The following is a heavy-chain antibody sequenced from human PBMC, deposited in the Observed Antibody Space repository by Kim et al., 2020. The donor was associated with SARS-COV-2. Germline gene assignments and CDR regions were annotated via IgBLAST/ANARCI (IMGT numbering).Heavy chain of an antibody. J-gene: IGHJ5*02. V-gene: IGHV3-30-3*01. CDR2: ISYDGSNK. D-gene: IGHD2-2*02. CDR1: GFTFSSYA. Sequence: GGSLRLSCAASGFTFSSYALHWVRQAPGKGLEWVAVISYDGSNKYYADSVKGRFTISRDNSKNTLYLQMNSLRAEDTAVYYCARGDCSSTSCYTPYWFDP. CDR3: ARGDCSSTSCYTPYWFDP.